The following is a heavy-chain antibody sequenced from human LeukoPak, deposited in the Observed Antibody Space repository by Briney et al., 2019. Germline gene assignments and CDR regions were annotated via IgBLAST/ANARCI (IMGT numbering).Heavy chain of an antibody. J-gene: IGHJ5*02. D-gene: IGHD6-19*01. CDR1: GGSFSGYY. Sequence: SETLSLTCAVYGGSFSGYYWSWIRQPPGKGLEWIGEINHSGSTNYNPSLKSRVTISVDTSKNQFSLKLSSVTAADTAVYYCARTRQQWLVSNWFDPWGQGTLVTVSS. CDR2: INHSGST. CDR3: ARTRQQWLVSNWFDP. V-gene: IGHV4-34*01.